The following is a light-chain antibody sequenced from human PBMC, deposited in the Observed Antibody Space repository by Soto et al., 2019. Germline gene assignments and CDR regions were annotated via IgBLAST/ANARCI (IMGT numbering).Light chain of an antibody. CDR3: QHSTGIPYT. J-gene: IGKJ2*01. CDR2: AAS. CDR1: QNIGTY. Sequence: DIQMTQSPASLSASVGDRVTVTCRASQNIGTYLNWYLQQPGKAPKLLICAASTLQSGVPSRFSGSVSGTDFTLTISSLQPEDFATYYCQHSTGIPYTFGQGPKAEIK. V-gene: IGKV1-39*01.